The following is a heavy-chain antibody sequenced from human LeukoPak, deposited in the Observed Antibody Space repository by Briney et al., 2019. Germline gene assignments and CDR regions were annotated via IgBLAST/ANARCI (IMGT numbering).Heavy chain of an antibody. CDR3: AREYGSGSYTGIDY. Sequence: ASVKVSCKASRYTSANYVITRVRRSPGQGLEWLGWISAYNSAYDGNTHYAQKLQGRVTMTTDTSTNTGYMELRSLRSDDTAVYYCAREYGSGSYTGIDYWGQGTLVTVSS. J-gene: IGHJ4*02. V-gene: IGHV1-18*01. CDR2: ISAYNSAYDGNT. D-gene: IGHD3-10*01. CDR1: RYTSANYV.